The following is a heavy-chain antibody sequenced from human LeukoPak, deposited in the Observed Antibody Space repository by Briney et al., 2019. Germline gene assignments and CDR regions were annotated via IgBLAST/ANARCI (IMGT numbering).Heavy chain of an antibody. CDR2: IYHSGST. V-gene: IGHV4-38-2*02. J-gene: IGHJ5*02. Sequence: SETLSLTCTVSGYSISSGYYWGWIRQPPGKGLEWIGSIYHSGSTYYNPSLKSRVTISVDTSKNQFSLKLSSVTAADTAVYYCARGAGEVTTRRWWFDPWGQGTLVTVSS. D-gene: IGHD4-17*01. CDR1: GYSISSGYY. CDR3: ARGAGEVTTRRWWFDP.